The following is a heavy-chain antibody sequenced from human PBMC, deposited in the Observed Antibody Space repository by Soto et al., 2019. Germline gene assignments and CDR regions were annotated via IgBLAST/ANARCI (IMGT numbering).Heavy chain of an antibody. D-gene: IGHD6-13*01. CDR3: AKGRLKGAAAGTIDY. CDR1: GFTFSSYA. CDR2: ISGSGGST. Sequence: GGSLRLSCAASGFTFSSYAMSWVRQAPGKGLEWVSAISGSGGSTYYADSVKGRFTISRDNTKNTLYLQMNSLRAEDTAVYYCAKGRLKGAAAGTIDYWGQGTLVTVSS. J-gene: IGHJ4*02. V-gene: IGHV3-23*01.